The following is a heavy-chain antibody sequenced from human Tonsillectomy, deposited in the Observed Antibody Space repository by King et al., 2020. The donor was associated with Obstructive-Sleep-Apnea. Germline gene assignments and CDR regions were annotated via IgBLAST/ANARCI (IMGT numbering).Heavy chain of an antibody. J-gene: IGHJ6*04. Sequence: VQLVESGPGLVKPSETLSLTCSVSGYSISSGYYWCWVRQSPGKGLDWIGSIHHGGSSTYNPSLRGRATTSVDTSKNQFSLRLTSVTAADTAVYYCARDYVGYGDFGYYHYGLDVWGEGTTVTVSS. CDR1: GYSISSGYY. D-gene: IGHD4-17*01. CDR3: ARDYVGYGDFGYYHYGLDV. CDR2: IHHGGSS. V-gene: IGHV4-38-2*02.